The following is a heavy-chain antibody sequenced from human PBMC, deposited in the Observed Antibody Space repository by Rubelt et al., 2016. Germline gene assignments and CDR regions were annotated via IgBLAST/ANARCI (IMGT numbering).Heavy chain of an antibody. CDR1: GFTFSSYW. J-gene: IGHJ5*02. CDR3: ARESKEVVGSYGSGWFDP. Sequence: EVQLVESGGGLVQPGGSLRLSCAASGFTFSSYWMHWVRQAPGKGLVWVSRINSDGSSTSYADSVKGRFTISRDNAKNTLYLQMNSRRAEDTAVYYCARESKEVVGSYGSGWFDPWGQGTLVTVSS. CDR2: INSDGSST. V-gene: IGHV3-74*01. D-gene: IGHD5-18*01.